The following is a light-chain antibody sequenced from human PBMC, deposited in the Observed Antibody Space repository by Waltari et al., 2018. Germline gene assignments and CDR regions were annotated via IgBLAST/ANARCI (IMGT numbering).Light chain of an antibody. CDR1: TGAVTSGYY. CDR2: STS. V-gene: IGLV7-43*01. Sequence: QTVVTQEPSLTVSPGGTVTLTCAFSTGAVTSGYYPNWFQQKPGQAPRALIYSTSNKHPWTPARFSGSLLGGKAALTLSGVQPEDEAEYYCLLYYGGARVFGGGTKLTVL. J-gene: IGLJ3*02. CDR3: LLYYGGARV.